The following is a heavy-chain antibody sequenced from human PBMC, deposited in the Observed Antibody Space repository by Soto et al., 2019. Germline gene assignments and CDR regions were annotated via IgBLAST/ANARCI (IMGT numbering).Heavy chain of an antibody. CDR1: EFTFSSSW. CDR2: MNPDGSAI. V-gene: IGHV3-74*01. J-gene: IGHJ4*02. D-gene: IGHD2-15*01. CDR3: VTGWSEY. Sequence: EVQLVESGGGLVQPGGSLRLSCVVSEFTFSSSWMHWVRQGPGKGLVWVSRMNPDGSAIYYADSVKGRFTTSRDNAKNMLYLQMKSLRAEDTALYYCVTGWSEYWGQGTLVTVSS.